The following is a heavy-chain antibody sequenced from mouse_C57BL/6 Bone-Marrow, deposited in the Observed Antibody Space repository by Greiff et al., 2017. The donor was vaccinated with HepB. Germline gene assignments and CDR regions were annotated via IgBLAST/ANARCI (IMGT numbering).Heavy chain of an antibody. V-gene: IGHV3-6*01. CDR2: ISYDGSN. CDR1: GYSITSGYY. Sequence: ESGPGLVKPSQSLSLTCSVTGYSITSGYYWNWIRQFPGNKLEWMGYISYDGSNNYNPSLKNRIPITRDTSKNQFFLKLNSVTTEDTATYYCASRGVYYSNYAWYFDVWGTGTTVTVSS. CDR3: ASRGVYYSNYAWYFDV. J-gene: IGHJ1*03. D-gene: IGHD2-5*01.